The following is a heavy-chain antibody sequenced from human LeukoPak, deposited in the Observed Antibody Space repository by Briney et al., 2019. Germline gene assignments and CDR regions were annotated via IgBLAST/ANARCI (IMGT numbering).Heavy chain of an antibody. Sequence: GGSLRLSCAASGFTFSDHYMDWVRQAPGKGLEWGGRPRNKANSYTTEYAASVKGRFTISRDDSKNSLYLQMNSLKTEDTAVYSCARGTYDYGDYGGFDYWGQGTLVTVSS. D-gene: IGHD4-17*01. CDR1: GFTFSDHY. CDR2: PRNKANSYTT. J-gene: IGHJ4*02. V-gene: IGHV3-72*01. CDR3: ARGTYDYGDYGGFDY.